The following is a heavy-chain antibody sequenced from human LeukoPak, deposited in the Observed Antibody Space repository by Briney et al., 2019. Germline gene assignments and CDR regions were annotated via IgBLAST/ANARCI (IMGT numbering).Heavy chain of an antibody. Sequence: PSETLSLTCAVSGGSISIYNWSWIRQPAGKGLKWIGRIYTSGTITYNPSLKSRVTMSVDTSMNHFSLKLSSVTAADTAVYYCARVVASYRNYYYMDVWGKGTTVTVSS. D-gene: IGHD3-10*01. CDR2: IYTSGTI. V-gene: IGHV4-4*07. CDR1: GGSISIYN. CDR3: ARVVASYRNYYYMDV. J-gene: IGHJ6*03.